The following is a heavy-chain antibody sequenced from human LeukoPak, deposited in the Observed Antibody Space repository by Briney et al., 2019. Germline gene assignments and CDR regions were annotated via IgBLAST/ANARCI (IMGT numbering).Heavy chain of an antibody. J-gene: IGHJ4*02. CDR2: IYYSGST. CDR1: GGSISSGGYY. Sequence: SETLSLTCTVSGGSISSGGYYWSWIRQRPGKGLEWIGYIYYSGSTYYNPSLKSRVTISVDTSKNQFSLKLSSVTAADTAVYYCAREGPMVRGVIDYWGQGTLVTVSS. CDR3: AREGPMVRGVIDY. D-gene: IGHD3-10*01. V-gene: IGHV4-31*03.